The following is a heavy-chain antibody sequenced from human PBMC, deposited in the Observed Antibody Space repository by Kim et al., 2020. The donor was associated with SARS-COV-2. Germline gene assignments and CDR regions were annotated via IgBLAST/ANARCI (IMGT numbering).Heavy chain of an antibody. Sequence: SETLSLTCAVYGGSFSGYYGSWIRQPPGKGLEWIGEINHSGSANYNPSLMSRVTISIDPSKNQFSLELSSVTDADTAVYYCARSKSYYGSGLGYWGQGTQVTVSS. CDR1: GGSFSGYY. V-gene: IGHV4-34*01. J-gene: IGHJ4*02. D-gene: IGHD3-10*01. CDR3: ARSKSYYGSGLGY. CDR2: INHSGSA.